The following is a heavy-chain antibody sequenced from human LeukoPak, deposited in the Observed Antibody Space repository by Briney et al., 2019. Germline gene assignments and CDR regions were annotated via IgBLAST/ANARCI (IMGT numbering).Heavy chain of an antibody. CDR3: VKGIVVVTARAFDY. D-gene: IGHD2-21*02. CDR1: GFTFSSYA. J-gene: IGHJ4*02. Sequence: GGSLRLSCSASGFTFSSYAMHWVRQAPGKGLEYVSAISSNGGSTYYADSVKGRFTISRDNSKNTLYLQMSSLRPEDTAVYYCVKGIVVVTARAFDYWGQGTLVAVSS. CDR2: ISSNGGST. V-gene: IGHV3-64D*06.